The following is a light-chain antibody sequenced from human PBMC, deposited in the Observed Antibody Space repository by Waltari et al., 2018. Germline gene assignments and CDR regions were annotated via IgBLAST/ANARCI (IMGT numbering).Light chain of an antibody. Sequence: DIQMTQSPSTVSASVGDRVTITCRASQSISRWLAWYQQKPGNAPKLLIHKASSIQSGVPSRFSGSGSGTEFTLNITSLQPDDFATYYCQHYNSFSALFTFGPGTQVDIK. CDR1: QSISRW. CDR3: QHYNSFSALFT. J-gene: IGKJ3*01. CDR2: KAS. V-gene: IGKV1-5*03.